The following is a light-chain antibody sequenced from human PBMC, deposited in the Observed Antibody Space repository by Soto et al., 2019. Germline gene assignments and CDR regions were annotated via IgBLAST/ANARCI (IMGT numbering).Light chain of an antibody. CDR1: QSVSSSF. J-gene: IGKJ5*01. CDR2: GAS. V-gene: IGKV3D-20*02. CDR3: QQRRSWPPTIT. Sequence: DIVLTHSPATLSLSPVERATLSCRPSQSVSSSFLAWYQQKVGQAPRLLIYGASSRATGIPDRFSGSGSGTEFTLTISSLEPEDFAVYYCQQRRSWPPTITFGQGTRLEIK.